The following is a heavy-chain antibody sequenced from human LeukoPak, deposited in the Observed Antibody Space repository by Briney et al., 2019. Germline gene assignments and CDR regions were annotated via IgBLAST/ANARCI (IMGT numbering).Heavy chain of an antibody. V-gene: IGHV1-69*13. CDR2: IIPIFGTA. Sequence: SVKVSCKATGGTFSSYAISWVRQAPGQGLEWMGGIIPIFGTANYAQKFQGRVTITADESTSTAYMELSSLRSEDTAVYYCARAQDDFWSGNYYYYHYMDVWGKGTTVTVSS. CDR3: ARAQDDFWSGNYYYYHYMDV. D-gene: IGHD3-3*01. J-gene: IGHJ6*03. CDR1: GGTFSSYA.